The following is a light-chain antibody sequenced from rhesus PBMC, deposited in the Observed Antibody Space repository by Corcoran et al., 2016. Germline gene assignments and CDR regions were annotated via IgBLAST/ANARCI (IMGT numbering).Light chain of an antibody. V-gene: IGLV7-80*01. J-gene: IGLJ6*01. Sequence: QAVVTQEPSQTVSPGGKVTLTWASSTGAVTSGDYPHWFQQKPGQAPKTLIYDTSNKLSWTPARFSGSLHGGKAALTLSGAQPEDEAEYYCWLDYSSADVFGSGTTLTVL. CDR2: DTS. CDR1: TGAVTSGDY. CDR3: WLDYSSADV.